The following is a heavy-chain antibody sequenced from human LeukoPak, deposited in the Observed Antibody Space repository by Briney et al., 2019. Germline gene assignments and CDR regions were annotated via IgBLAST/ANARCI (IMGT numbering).Heavy chain of an antibody. D-gene: IGHD1-26*01. CDR2: ISSSSSTI. CDR3: ARDRRPGSGSYWFDP. J-gene: IGHJ5*02. V-gene: IGHV3-48*04. CDR1: GFTFSSYS. Sequence: GGSPRLSCAASGFTFSSYSMNWVRQAPGKGLEWVSYISSSSSTIYYADSVKGRFTISRDNAKNSLYLQMNSLRAEDTAVYYCARDRRPGSGSYWFDPWGQGTLVTVSS.